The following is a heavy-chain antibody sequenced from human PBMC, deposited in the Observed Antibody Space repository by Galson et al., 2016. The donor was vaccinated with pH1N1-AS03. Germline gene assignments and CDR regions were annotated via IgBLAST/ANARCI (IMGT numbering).Heavy chain of an antibody. CDR2: ISSSGKTI. CDR3: ARGEEKSGWYSGFVY. Sequence: SLRLSCAVSGFTFSDYYMSWFRQAPGEGLEWISYISSSGKTIHYADSVKGRFIISRDNVKNSLFLQMNRLRAEDTAVYYCARGEEKSGWYSGFVYWGQGTLAIVSS. J-gene: IGHJ4*02. CDR1: GFTFSDYY. V-gene: IGHV3-11*01. D-gene: IGHD6-19*01.